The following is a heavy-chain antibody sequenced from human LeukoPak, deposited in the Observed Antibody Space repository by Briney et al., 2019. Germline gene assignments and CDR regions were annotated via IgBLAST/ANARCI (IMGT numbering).Heavy chain of an antibody. CDR3: ARQTSPYSSGWYDY. D-gene: IGHD6-19*01. CDR2: IYTSGST. V-gene: IGHV4-4*09. Sequence: SETLSPTCTVSGGSISSYYWSWIRQPPGKGLEWIGYIYTSGSTNYNPSLKSRVTISVDTSKNQFSLKLSSVTAADTAVYYCARQTSPYSSGWYDYWGQGTLVTVSS. CDR1: GGSISSYY. J-gene: IGHJ4*02.